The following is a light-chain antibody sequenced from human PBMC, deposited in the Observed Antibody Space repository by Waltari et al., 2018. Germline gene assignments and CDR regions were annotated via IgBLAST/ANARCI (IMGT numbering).Light chain of an antibody. V-gene: IGLV1-47*01. Sequence: QSVLTQPPSASGTPGQRVTISCSGSRSNIGSNYEYWYQQLPGTAPKLPVYRNKQRPAGCPARCAGYKSGTSASLAISGLRSEDEADYYCAAWDDSLSGRVFGGGTKVTVL. CDR3: AAWDDSLSGRV. CDR1: RSNIGSNY. J-gene: IGLJ3*02. CDR2: RNK.